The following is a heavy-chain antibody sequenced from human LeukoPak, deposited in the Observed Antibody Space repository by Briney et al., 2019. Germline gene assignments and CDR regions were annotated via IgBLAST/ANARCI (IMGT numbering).Heavy chain of an antibody. CDR2: LSRGGGST. V-gene: IGHV3-23*01. Sequence: PGGSLRLSCTGSGFNFNMFAIDWVRQAPGQGLEWVSGLSRGGGSTNYADSVKGRFTISRDNSKNTLYLEMNSLRAEGTAVYYCAKPPHGSGWYTDNWFDPWGQGTRVTASS. CDR1: GFNFNMFA. J-gene: IGHJ5*02. CDR3: AKPPHGSGWYTDNWFDP. D-gene: IGHD6-19*01.